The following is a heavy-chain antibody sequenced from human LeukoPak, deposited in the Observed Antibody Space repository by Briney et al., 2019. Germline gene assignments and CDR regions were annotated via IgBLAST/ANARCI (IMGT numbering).Heavy chain of an antibody. CDR1: GGSISSYY. J-gene: IGHJ4*02. V-gene: IGHV4-59*12. CDR2: IYNSGST. Sequence: SETLSLTCTVSGGSISSYYWNWIRQPPGKGLEWIGYIYNSGSTNNNPSLKSRVTMSVDTSKNQFSLKLSSVTAADTAVYYCARNTGILTGYRMEYYFDYWGQGTLVTVSS. CDR3: ARNTGILTGYRMEYYFDY. D-gene: IGHD3-9*01.